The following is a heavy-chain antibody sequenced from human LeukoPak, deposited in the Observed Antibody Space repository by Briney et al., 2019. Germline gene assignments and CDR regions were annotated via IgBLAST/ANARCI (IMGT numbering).Heavy chain of an antibody. CDR1: GFTFSSYA. CDR3: AKARGSDIYGIDV. Sequence: PGGSLRLSCAASGFTFSSYAMSWVRQAPGKGLEWVSAISGSGGSTYYADSVKGRFTISRDNYKNTLYLQMNSLRAEDTAVYYCAKARGSDIYGIDVWGQGPTATVSS. J-gene: IGHJ6*02. CDR2: ISGSGGST. D-gene: IGHD2-15*01. V-gene: IGHV3-23*01.